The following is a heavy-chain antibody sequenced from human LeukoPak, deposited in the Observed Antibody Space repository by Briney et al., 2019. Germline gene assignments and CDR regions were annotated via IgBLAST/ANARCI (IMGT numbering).Heavy chain of an antibody. J-gene: IGHJ4*02. V-gene: IGHV1-18*01. Sequence: ASVRVSCKASGYTFTSYGISWVRQAPGQGLEWMGWISAYNGNTNYAQKLQGRVTMTTDTSTSTAYMELRSLRSDDTAVYYCAKGPCIAAGRCYFDDWGQGTLVTVSS. D-gene: IGHD6-13*01. CDR1: GYTFTSYG. CDR3: AKGPCIAAGRCYFDD. CDR2: ISAYNGNT.